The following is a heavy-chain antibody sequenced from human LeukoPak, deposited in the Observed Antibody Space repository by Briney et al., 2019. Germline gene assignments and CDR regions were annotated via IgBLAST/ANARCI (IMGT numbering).Heavy chain of an antibody. Sequence: PSQTLSLTCAVSGGSISSGGYSWSWIRQPPGKGLEWIGYIYHSGSTYYNPSLKSRVTISVDTSKNQFSLKLSSVTAADTAVYYCARDVMVRGVFITYNWFDPWGQGTLVTVSS. CDR1: GGSISSGGYS. D-gene: IGHD3-10*01. CDR3: ARDVMVRGVFITYNWFDP. CDR2: IYHSGST. V-gene: IGHV4-30-2*01. J-gene: IGHJ5*02.